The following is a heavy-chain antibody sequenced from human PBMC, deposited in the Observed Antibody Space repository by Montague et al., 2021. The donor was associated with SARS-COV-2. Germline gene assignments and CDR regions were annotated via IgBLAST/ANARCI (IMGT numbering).Heavy chain of an antibody. V-gene: IGHV3-30*04. CDR3: ARASYYYGSGRDKGLNWFDS. D-gene: IGHD3-10*01. CDR2: ISYDGSNK. J-gene: IGHJ5*01. CDR1: GFTFSSYA. Sequence: SLRLSCAASGFTFSSYAMHWVRQAPGKGLEWVAVISYDGSNKYYADSVKGRFTISRDNSKNTLYLQMNSLRAEDTAVYYCARASYYYGSGRDKGLNWFDSWGQGTLVTVSS.